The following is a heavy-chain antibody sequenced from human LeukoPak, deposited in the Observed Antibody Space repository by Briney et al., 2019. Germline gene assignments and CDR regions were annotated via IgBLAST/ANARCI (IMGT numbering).Heavy chain of an antibody. CDR2: INPNSGGT. V-gene: IGHV1-2*02. Sequence: GASVKVSCKTSGYTFTAYYIHWVRQAPGQGLEWMGWINPNSGGTNYAQKFQGRVTMTRDTSISTAYMELSRLTSDDTAMYYCARVRGSYYSPFDYWGQGTLVPVSS. D-gene: IGHD1-26*01. CDR1: GYTFTAYY. J-gene: IGHJ4*02. CDR3: ARVRGSYYSPFDY.